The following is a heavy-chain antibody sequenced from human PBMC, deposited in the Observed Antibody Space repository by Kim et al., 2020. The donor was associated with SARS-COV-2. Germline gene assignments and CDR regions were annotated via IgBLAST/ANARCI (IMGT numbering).Heavy chain of an antibody. J-gene: IGHJ4*02. Sequence: GGSLRLSCAASGFTFDDYAMHWVRQAPGKGLEWVSGISWNSGSIGYADSVKGRFTISRDNAKNSLYLQMNSLRAEDTALYYCAKLPQPPIAAAYWGQGTL. CDR3: AKLPQPPIAAAY. V-gene: IGHV3-9*01. CDR2: ISWNSGSI. CDR1: GFTFDDYA. D-gene: IGHD6-25*01.